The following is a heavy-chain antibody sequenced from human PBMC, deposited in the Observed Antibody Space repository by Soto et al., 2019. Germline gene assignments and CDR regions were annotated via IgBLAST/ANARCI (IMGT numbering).Heavy chain of an antibody. V-gene: IGHV3-30-3*01. Sequence: SLRLSCAASGFTFSSYAMHWVRQAPGKGLEWVAVISYDGSNKYYADSVKGRFTISRDNSKNTLYLQMNSLRAEDTAVYYCATLRITMIVVVQPFDYWRQGTLVTVSS. D-gene: IGHD3-22*01. J-gene: IGHJ4*02. CDR2: ISYDGSNK. CDR3: ATLRITMIVVVQPFDY. CDR1: GFTFSSYA.